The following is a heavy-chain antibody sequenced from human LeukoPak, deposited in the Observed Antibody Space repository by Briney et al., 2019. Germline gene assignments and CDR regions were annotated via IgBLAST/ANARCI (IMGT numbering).Heavy chain of an antibody. Sequence: GGSLRLSCAVSGFYFNTYWLSWARQAPGKGLQWVANIKEDGSRTDYADSVMGRFTISRDNAKNSLYLQMDYLSPDDTAVYYCARDGRGGYLDQWGQGTLVTVSS. J-gene: IGHJ4*02. CDR1: GFYFNTYW. D-gene: IGHD3-16*02. CDR2: IKEDGSRT. V-gene: IGHV3-7*01. CDR3: ARDGRGGYLDQ.